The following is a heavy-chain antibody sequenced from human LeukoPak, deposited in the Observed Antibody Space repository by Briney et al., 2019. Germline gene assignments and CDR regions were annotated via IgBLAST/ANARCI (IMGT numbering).Heavy chain of an antibody. V-gene: IGHV4-59*01. J-gene: IGHJ4*02. CDR1: GGSISSYY. CDR3: ARSKDILTGYCFDY. Sequence: SETLSLTCTVSGGSISSYYWSWIRQPPGKGLEWIGYIYYSGSTNYNPSLKSRVTISVDTSKNQFSLKLSSVTAADTAVHYCARSKDILTGYCFDYWGQGTLVTVSS. D-gene: IGHD3-9*01. CDR2: IYYSGST.